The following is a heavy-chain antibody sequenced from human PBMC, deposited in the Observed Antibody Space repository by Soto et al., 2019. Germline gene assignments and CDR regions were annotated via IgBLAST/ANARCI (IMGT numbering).Heavy chain of an antibody. CDR2: INTDGSDT. D-gene: IGHD4-17*01. J-gene: IGHJ4*02. Sequence: PGGSLRLSCAASGFMFSSDWMHWVRQAPGKGLVWVSRINTDGSDTSYADSVKGRFTISRDNAKNSLFLQMNSLRPEDTALYYCAKDMKWGGMTTIHYFDSWGQGTQVTVSS. CDR1: GFMFSSDW. CDR3: AKDMKWGGMTTIHYFDS. V-gene: IGHV3-74*01.